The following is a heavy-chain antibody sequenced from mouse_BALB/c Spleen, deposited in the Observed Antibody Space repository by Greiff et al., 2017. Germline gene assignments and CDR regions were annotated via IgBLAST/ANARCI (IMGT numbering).Heavy chain of an antibody. D-gene: IGHD2-14*01. V-gene: IGHV1-7*01. CDR3: AREGGYRYDRGFDY. J-gene: IGHJ2*01. CDR2: INPSTGYT. CDR1: GYTFTSYW. Sequence: QVQLKESGAELAKPGASVKMSCKASGYTFTSYWMHWVKQRPGQGLEWIGYINPSTGYTEYNQKFKDKATLTADKSSSTAYMQLSSLTSEDSAVYYCAREGGYRYDRGFDYWGQGTTLTVSS.